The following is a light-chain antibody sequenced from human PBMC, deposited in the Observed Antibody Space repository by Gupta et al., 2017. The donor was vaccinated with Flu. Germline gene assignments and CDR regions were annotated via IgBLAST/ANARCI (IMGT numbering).Light chain of an antibody. V-gene: IGKV1-5*03. CDR1: QSLTTS. J-gene: IGKJ1*01. CDR3: QQDNTFLGT. Sequence: DIQMTQSPSTLSASVGDRVTVTCRASQSLTTSLAWYQQKPGRAPKLLIYRASSLQSGVPSRFGGSGSGTEFTLTISSLQPDDFATYYCQQDNTFLGTFGQGTKVEIK. CDR2: RAS.